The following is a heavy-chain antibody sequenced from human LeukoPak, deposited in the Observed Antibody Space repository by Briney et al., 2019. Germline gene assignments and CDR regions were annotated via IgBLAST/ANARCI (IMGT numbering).Heavy chain of an antibody. V-gene: IGHV3-49*03. Sequence: GGSLRLSCTASGFTFGDYAMSWIRQAPGKGLEWVGFIRSKAYGETADYAASVKGRFTISGDDSKAIAYLHMNSLKTEDTAVYHCTRDRGAYNLYDYWGQGTLVTVSS. J-gene: IGHJ4*02. CDR2: IRSKAYGETA. CDR1: GFTFGDYA. CDR3: TRDRGAYNLYDY. D-gene: IGHD1-1*01.